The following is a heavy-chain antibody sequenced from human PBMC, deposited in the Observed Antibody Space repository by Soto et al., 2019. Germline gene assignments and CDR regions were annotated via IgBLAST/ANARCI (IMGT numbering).Heavy chain of an antibody. J-gene: IGHJ4*02. CDR2: ISYEENNK. D-gene: IGHD3-3*01. Sequence: QVQLVESGGGVVQPGRSLTLSCAASGFTFSNSGMHWVRQAPGKGLEWVAVISYEENNKYYADSVKGRFTISRDNSKDTLYLQMNSLRAVDSAVYYCARDRRGTIFGVGTSDYWGQGTLVTVSS. V-gene: IGHV3-30*03. CDR1: GFTFSNSG. CDR3: ARDRRGTIFGVGTSDY.